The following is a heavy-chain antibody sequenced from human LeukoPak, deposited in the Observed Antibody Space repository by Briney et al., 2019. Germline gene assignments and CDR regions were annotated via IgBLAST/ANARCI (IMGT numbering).Heavy chain of an antibody. CDR1: GFSFSSYA. CDR2: ISGSGDIT. CDR3: AKGASATITTGGFDP. V-gene: IGHV3-23*01. D-gene: IGHD4-11*01. J-gene: IGHJ5*02. Sequence: PGGSLRLSCAASGFSFSSYAMSWVRQAPGKRLEWVSGISGSGDITYYADSVKGRFTISRDNSKNTLYLQVNSLRAEDTAIYYCAKGASATITTGGFDPWGQGTLVTVSS.